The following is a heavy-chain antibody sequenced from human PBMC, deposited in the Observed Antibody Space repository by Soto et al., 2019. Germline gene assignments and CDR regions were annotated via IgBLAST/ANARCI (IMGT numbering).Heavy chain of an antibody. CDR2: IYTSGST. Sequence: TSETLSLTCTVSGGSISSYYWSWIRQPAGKGLEWIGRIYTSGSTNYNPSLKSRVTMSVDTSKNQFSLKLSSVTAADTAVYYCARSPGIAVAGTKNYYYYYGMDVWGQGTTVTVSS. CDR3: ARSPGIAVAGTKNYYYYYGMDV. CDR1: GGSISSYY. D-gene: IGHD6-19*01. V-gene: IGHV4-4*07. J-gene: IGHJ6*02.